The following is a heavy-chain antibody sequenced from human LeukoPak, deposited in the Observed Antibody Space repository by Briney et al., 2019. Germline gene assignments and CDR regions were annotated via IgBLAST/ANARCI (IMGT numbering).Heavy chain of an antibody. CDR2: INHSGST. V-gene: IGHV4-34*01. D-gene: IGHD2-15*01. J-gene: IGHJ4*02. CDR1: GFTFSSYA. Sequence: GSLRLSCAASGFTFSSYAMSWIRQPPGKGLEWIGEINHSGSTNYNPSLKSRVTISVDTSKNQFSLKLSSVTAADTAVYYCARAQRMWVAATLDYWGQGTLVTVSS. CDR3: ARAQRMWVAATLDY.